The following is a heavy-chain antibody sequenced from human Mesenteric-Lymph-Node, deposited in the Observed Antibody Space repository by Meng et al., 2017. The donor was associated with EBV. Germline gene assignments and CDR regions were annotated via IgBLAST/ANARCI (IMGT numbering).Heavy chain of an antibody. CDR1: GYTFSNYG. Sequence: QVQLVQSGAGVKKPGASVKVSCKGSGYTFSNYGTCWVRQAPGQGLEWMGWISAYNGDTYYAQRFQGRVTMTTDTSASTAYMELRSLRFDDTAVYYCASVHYGGNPFEGGGWGQGTLVTVSS. CDR2: ISAYNGDT. D-gene: IGHD4-23*01. CDR3: ASVHYGGNPFEGGG. J-gene: IGHJ4*02. V-gene: IGHV1-18*01.